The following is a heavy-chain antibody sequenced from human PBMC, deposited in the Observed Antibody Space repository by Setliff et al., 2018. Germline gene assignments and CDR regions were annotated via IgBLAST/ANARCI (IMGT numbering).Heavy chain of an antibody. Sequence: SETLSLTCTVSGGSISSYYWSWIRQPAGKGLEWIGHIYIGGSANYNPSLKSRVTMSIDTCKNQISLKLNSVTAADMAVYYCAREQWLDPPGYYYMDVWAKGTTVTVSS. J-gene: IGHJ6*03. V-gene: IGHV4-4*07. CDR3: AREQWLDPPGYYYMDV. D-gene: IGHD6-19*01. CDR2: IYIGGSA. CDR1: GGSISSYY.